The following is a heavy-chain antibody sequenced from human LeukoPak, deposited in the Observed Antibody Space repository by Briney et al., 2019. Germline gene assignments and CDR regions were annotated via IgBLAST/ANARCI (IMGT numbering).Heavy chain of an antibody. J-gene: IGHJ6*02. CDR2: IYYSGST. CDR1: GGSFSGYY. Sequence: KPSETLSLTCAVYGGSFSGYYWSWIRQPPGKGLEWIGYIYYSGSTNYNPSLKSRVTISVDTSKNQFSLKLSSVTAADTAVYYCARVVIIRNYYYGMDVWGQGTTVTVSS. CDR3: ARVVIIRNYYYGMDV. D-gene: IGHD3-3*01. V-gene: IGHV4-59*01.